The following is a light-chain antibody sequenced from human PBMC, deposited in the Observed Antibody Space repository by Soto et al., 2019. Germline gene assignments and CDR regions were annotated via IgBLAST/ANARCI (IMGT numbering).Light chain of an antibody. CDR2: DAT. V-gene: IGLV3-21*02. CDR1: NIGSKI. CDR3: HVWASTAECFV. J-gene: IGLJ1*01. Sequence: SYELTQPPSVSVAPGQTAKITCGGDNIGSKIGHWYKQRPGQAPVAVVFDATERPPGIPDRISASRSGDTATLTISRVDAGDEAVYYCHVWASTAECFVFGSGTKVNVL.